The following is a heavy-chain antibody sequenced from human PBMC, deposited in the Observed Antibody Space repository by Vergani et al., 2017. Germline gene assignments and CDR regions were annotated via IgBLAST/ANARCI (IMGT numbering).Heavy chain of an antibody. CDR3: AREVVVTDAFDI. Sequence: QVQLVQSGAEVKKPGSSVRVSCKASGGTFSSYAISWVRQAPGQGLEWMGRIIPIFGSANYAQKFQGRVTITADASAGTAYIALNNLRSEDTAVYYCAREVVVTDAFDIWGQGTMVTVSS. J-gene: IGHJ3*02. CDR2: IIPIFGSA. V-gene: IGHV1-69*13. D-gene: IGHD2-15*01. CDR1: GGTFSSYA.